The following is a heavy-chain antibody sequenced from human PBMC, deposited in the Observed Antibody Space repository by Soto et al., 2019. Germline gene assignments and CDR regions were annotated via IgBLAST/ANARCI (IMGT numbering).Heavy chain of an antibody. D-gene: IGHD3-22*01. Sequence: PGGSLRLSCASSGFTVSSNYMSWVRQAPGKGLEWVSVIYSGGSTYYADSVKGRFTISRDNSKNTLYLQMNSLRAEDTAVYYCARVISQNYYDSSDRFRWGQRFSNDAFDIWGQGTMVTVSS. CDR3: ARVISQNYYDSSDRFRWGQRFSNDAFDI. CDR2: IYSGGST. V-gene: IGHV3-66*01. CDR1: GFTVSSNY. J-gene: IGHJ3*02.